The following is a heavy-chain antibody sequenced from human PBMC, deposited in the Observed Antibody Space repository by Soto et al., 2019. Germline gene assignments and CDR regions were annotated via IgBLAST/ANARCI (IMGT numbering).Heavy chain of an antibody. Sequence: SETLSLTCAVYGGSFSNNYWTWFRQPPGKGLEWIGEISPSGTTKYIPSLKSRGTISVDTSRKQFFLKVASVSAADTAVYYCATSLWFGTQPEIWGPGTLVTVSS. CDR3: ATSLWFGTQPEI. D-gene: IGHD3-10*01. J-gene: IGHJ4*02. CDR2: ISPSGTT. CDR1: GGSFSNNY. V-gene: IGHV4-34*01.